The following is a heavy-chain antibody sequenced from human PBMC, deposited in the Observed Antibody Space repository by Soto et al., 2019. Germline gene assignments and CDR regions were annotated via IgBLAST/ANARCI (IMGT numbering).Heavy chain of an antibody. V-gene: IGHV3-23*01. CDR1: GFTFSSYA. CDR2: ISGKGVNT. Sequence: EVQLLESGGTLVQPGGSLRLSCAASGFTFSSYAILWVRQAPGQGLERVSTISGKGVNTFYADSVKGRFTVSRDNSKSTESLQMNSLRAEDTALYYCAKAAARFVDKYYYMEVWGKGTTVTVSS. CDR3: AKAAARFVDKYYYMEV. J-gene: IGHJ6*03. D-gene: IGHD3-16*01.